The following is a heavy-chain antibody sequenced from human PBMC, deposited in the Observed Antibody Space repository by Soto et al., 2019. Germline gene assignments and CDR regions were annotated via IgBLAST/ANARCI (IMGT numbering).Heavy chain of an antibody. V-gene: IGHV4-34*01. CDR1: GGSSRAYH. CDR2: FSYSGSI. J-gene: IGHJ2*01. Sequence: GELQQWGSGVLKPSDTLSLNCSVYGGSSRAYHWSWIRQSPGEGLEWIGEFSYSGSINYNPSLQRRVAVSLDASTDHFSLTMTSVTAADTGVYFCAGGPRYWSFALWGRGTLVTVSS. CDR3: AGGPRYWSFAL. D-gene: IGHD1-20*01.